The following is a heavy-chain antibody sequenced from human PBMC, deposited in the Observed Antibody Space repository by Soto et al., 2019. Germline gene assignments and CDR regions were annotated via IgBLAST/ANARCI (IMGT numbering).Heavy chain of an antibody. Sequence: GGSLRLSCAASGFTFSSYGMHWVRQATGKGLEWVAVISYDGSNKYYADSVKGRFTISRDNSKNTLYLQMNSLRAEDTAVYYCAKDDQWELPLDYWGQGTLVTVSS. V-gene: IGHV3-30*18. D-gene: IGHD1-26*01. J-gene: IGHJ4*02. CDR1: GFTFSSYG. CDR3: AKDDQWELPLDY. CDR2: ISYDGSNK.